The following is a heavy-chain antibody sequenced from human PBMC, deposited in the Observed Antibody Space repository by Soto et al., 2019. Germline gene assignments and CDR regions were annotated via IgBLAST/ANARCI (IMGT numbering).Heavy chain of an antibody. Sequence: SETLSLTCAVSGGSISSNNWWSWVRQPPGKGLEWIGEIYHSGSTNYNLYLKSKDNISVDKSKNQFYIKLSSETAADTAMYYCARVAEPGYFDYWGQGTLVTVSS. D-gene: IGHD6-19*01. CDR2: IYHSGST. CDR3: ARVAEPGYFDY. J-gene: IGHJ4*02. V-gene: IGHV4-4*02. CDR1: GGSISSNNW.